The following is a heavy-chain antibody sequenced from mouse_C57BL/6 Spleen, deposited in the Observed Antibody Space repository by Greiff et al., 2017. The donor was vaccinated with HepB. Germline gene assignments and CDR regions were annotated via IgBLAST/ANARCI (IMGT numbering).Heavy chain of an antibody. D-gene: IGHD2-4*01. Sequence: VQLQQSGPELVKPGASVKLSCKASGYTFTSYDINWVKQRPGQGLEWIGWIYPRDGSTKYNEKFKGKATLTVDTSSSTAYMELHSLTSEDSAVYFCARGDFYYYYHYYAMDYWGQGTSVTVSS. V-gene: IGHV1-85*01. J-gene: IGHJ4*01. CDR3: ARGDFYYYYHYYAMDY. CDR1: GYTFTSYD. CDR2: IYPRDGST.